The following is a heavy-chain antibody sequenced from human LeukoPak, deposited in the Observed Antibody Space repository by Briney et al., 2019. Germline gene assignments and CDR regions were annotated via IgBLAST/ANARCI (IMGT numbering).Heavy chain of an antibody. V-gene: IGHV4-34*01. CDR2: INHSGST. Sequence: SSETLSLTCAVYGGSFSGYYWSWIRQPPGKGLEWIGEINHSGSTNYNPSLKSRVTISVDTSKNQFSLKLSSVTAADTAVYYCARGVPPVGASPYLDYWGQGTLVTVSS. CDR3: ARGVPPVGASPYLDY. D-gene: IGHD1-26*01. J-gene: IGHJ4*02. CDR1: GGSFSGYY.